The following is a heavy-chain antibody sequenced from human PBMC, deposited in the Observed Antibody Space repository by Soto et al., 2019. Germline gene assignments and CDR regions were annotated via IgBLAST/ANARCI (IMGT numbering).Heavy chain of an antibody. CDR2: ISGSGGSI. CDR3: VKGISYGYDFPDY. D-gene: IGHD5-18*01. J-gene: IGHJ4*02. Sequence: DVQLLESGGDLVQPGESLRLSCVASGFTCSSYAMNWVRQAPGMGLEWVSTISGSGGSIYYADSVKGRFAISRDNSKNTLFLQMSSLRVEDTAIYYCVKGISYGYDFPDYWGQGTLVTVSS. V-gene: IGHV3-23*01. CDR1: GFTCSSYA.